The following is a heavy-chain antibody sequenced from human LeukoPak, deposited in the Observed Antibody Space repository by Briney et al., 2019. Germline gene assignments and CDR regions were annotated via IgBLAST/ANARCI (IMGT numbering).Heavy chain of an antibody. J-gene: IGHJ4*02. D-gene: IGHD3-16*01. V-gene: IGHV3-23*01. CDR3: AKDEGITFGGVTYFDY. CDR2: ISGSGGST. CDR1: GFTFSSYA. Sequence: GGSLRLSCAASGFTFSSYAMSWVRQAPGKGLEWVSAISGSGGSTYYADSVKGRFTISRDNSKNTLYLQMNSLRAEDTAVYYCAKDEGITFGGVTYFDYWGQGTLVTVSS.